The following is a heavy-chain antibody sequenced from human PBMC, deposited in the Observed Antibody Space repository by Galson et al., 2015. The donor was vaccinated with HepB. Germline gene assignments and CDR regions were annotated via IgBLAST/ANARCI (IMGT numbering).Heavy chain of an antibody. J-gene: IGHJ3*02. CDR3: ASEPNSGYDPDDAFDI. V-gene: IGHV3-7*03. D-gene: IGHD5-12*01. CDR2: IKQDGSEK. CDR1: GFTFSSYW. Sequence: SLRLSCAASGFTFSSYWMSWVRQAPGKGLEWVANIKQDGSEKYYVDSVKGRFTISRDNAKNSLYLQMNSLRAEDTAVYYCASEPNSGYDPDDAFDIWGQGTMVTVSS.